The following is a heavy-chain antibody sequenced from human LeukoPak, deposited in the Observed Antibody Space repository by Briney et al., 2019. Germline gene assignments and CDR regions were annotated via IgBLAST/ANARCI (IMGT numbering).Heavy chain of an antibody. D-gene: IGHD5-12*01. CDR1: GYTFTSYY. J-gene: IGHJ4*02. V-gene: IGHV1-46*01. CDR3: ASGNIRGYSGYDLDYFDY. CDR2: INPSGGST. Sequence: ASVKVSCKASGYTFTSYYMHWVRQAPGQGLERMGIINPSGGSTSYAQKFQGRVTMTRDTSTSTVYMELSSLRSEDTAVYYCASGNIRGYSGYDLDYFDYWGQGTLVTVSS.